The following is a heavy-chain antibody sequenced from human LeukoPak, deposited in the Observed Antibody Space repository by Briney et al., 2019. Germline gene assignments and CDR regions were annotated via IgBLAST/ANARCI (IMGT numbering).Heavy chain of an antibody. Sequence: PGGPLRLSCAASGFTVSSNYMSWVRQAPGKGLEWVSVIYSGGSTYYADSVKGRFTISRDNSKNTLYLQMNSLRAEDTAVYYCAREGNYDSSAPYYFDYWGQGTLVTVSS. CDR2: IYSGGST. J-gene: IGHJ4*02. D-gene: IGHD3-22*01. V-gene: IGHV3-53*01. CDR1: GFTVSSNY. CDR3: AREGNYDSSAPYYFDY.